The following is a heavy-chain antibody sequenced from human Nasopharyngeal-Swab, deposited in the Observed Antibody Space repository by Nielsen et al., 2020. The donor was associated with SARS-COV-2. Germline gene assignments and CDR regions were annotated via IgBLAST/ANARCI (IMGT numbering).Heavy chain of an antibody. CDR3: ARRYGDYEGSFEY. D-gene: IGHD4-17*01. Sequence: GESLKISCAASGFTFSSYSMNWVRQAPGKGLEWVSSISSSSSYIYYADSVKGRFTISRDNAKNSLYLQMNSLRAEDTAVYYCARRYGDYEGSFEYWGQGTLVTVSS. V-gene: IGHV3-21*01. J-gene: IGHJ4*02. CDR2: ISSSSSYI. CDR1: GFTFSSYS.